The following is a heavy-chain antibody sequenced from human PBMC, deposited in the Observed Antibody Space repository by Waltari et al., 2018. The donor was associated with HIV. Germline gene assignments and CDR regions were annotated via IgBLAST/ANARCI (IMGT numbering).Heavy chain of an antibody. CDR3: ARGPKDAFDI. Sequence: QVQLQESGPGLVKPSETLSLTCTVSGYSISSGYYWGWIRQPPGKGLEWIGSIYHSGSTYYNPSLKSRVTISVDTSKNQFSLKLSSVTAADTAVYYCARGPKDAFDIWGQGTMVTVSS. J-gene: IGHJ3*02. V-gene: IGHV4-38-2*02. CDR1: GYSISSGYY. CDR2: IYHSGST.